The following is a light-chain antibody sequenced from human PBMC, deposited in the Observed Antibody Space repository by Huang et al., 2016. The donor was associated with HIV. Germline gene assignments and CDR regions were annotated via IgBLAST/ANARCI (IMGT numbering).Light chain of an antibody. V-gene: IGKV3-15*01. CDR2: GAS. CDR3: QQYNNWPPYT. CDR1: QSVGSN. J-gene: IGKJ2*01. Sequence: EIVMTQSPATLSVSPGERATLSCRASQSVGSNLAWYQQKPGQAPRLLIYGASTRATAIPARCSGSGSGTAFTLTISSLQSEDFAVYYCQQYNNWPPYTFGQGTNLEIK.